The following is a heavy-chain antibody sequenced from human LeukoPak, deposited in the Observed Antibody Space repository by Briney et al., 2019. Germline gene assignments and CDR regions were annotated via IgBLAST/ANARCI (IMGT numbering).Heavy chain of an antibody. D-gene: IGHD5-18*01. CDR2: ISGSGGST. J-gene: IGHJ4*02. Sequence: GGSLRLSCAVSGFTFSSYAMSWVRQAPGKGLEWVSAISGSGGSTYYADSVKGRFTISRDNSKNTLYLQMNSLRAEDTAVYYCAKVGGYSYGYGGFDYWGQGTMVSVSS. CDR1: GFTFSSYA. V-gene: IGHV3-23*01. CDR3: AKVGGYSYGYGGFDY.